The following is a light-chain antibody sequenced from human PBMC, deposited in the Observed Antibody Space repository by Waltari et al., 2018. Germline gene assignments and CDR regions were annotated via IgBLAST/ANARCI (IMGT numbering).Light chain of an antibody. CDR3: YSTDYTGNYWV. J-gene: IGLJ3*02. Sequence: SYELTQPPSVSVSPGHTARITCSGEAFPNKQPYWYRQKSGQAPVLVIYEDTKRPSGIPERFSASNSGAVATLTITGAQVEDEADYYCYSTDYTGNYWVFGGGTKLTVL. V-gene: IGLV3-10*01. CDR1: AFPNKQ. CDR2: EDT.